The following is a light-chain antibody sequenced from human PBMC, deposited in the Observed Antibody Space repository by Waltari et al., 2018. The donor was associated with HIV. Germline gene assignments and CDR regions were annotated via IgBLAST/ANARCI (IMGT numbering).Light chain of an antibody. Sequence: QSALTQPASMSGSPGQSITISCAGPTSDIGPSHSVSWYQQHTDRAPKLIIYEVSYRPSGVDSRFAGSKSGNTASLTISDLRSDDEAVYYCSSYTTTFIFGAGTKVDVL. CDR1: TSDIGPSHS. J-gene: IGLJ2*01. V-gene: IGLV2-14*01. CDR3: SSYTTTFI. CDR2: EVS.